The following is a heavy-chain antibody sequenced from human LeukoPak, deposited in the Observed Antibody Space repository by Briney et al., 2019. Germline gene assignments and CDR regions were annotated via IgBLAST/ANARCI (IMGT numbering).Heavy chain of an antibody. Sequence: QPGGSLRLSCAASGFTFSNYWMTWVRQAPGKGLEWVANIKQDGTEKYHVDSVKGRFTISRDNAENSLYLQMNSLRAEDTAVYYCTRDTGCPGGTCYSFYDYWGQGTLVTVSS. V-gene: IGHV3-7*01. CDR2: IKQDGTEK. D-gene: IGHD2-15*01. J-gene: IGHJ4*02. CDR1: GFTFSNYW. CDR3: TRDTGCPGGTCYSFYDY.